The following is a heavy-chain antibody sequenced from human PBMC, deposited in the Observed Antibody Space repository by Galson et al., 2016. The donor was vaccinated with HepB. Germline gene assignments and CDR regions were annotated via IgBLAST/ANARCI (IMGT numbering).Heavy chain of an antibody. CDR1: GGSIINDNW. Sequence: SETLSLTCGVSGGSIINDNWWSWVRQPPGKGLEWIGETFHVGSTNYNPSLKSQVTISVDKSKNQFSLNLTSVTAADTALYFCAREARSGEGRSGWKGYYYGMDVWGQGTTVIVSS. D-gene: IGHD6-19*01. CDR3: AREARSGEGRSGWKGYYYGMDV. CDR2: TFHVGST. V-gene: IGHV4-4*02. J-gene: IGHJ6*02.